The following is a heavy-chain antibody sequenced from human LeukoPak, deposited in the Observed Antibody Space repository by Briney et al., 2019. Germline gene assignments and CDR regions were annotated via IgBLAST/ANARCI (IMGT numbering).Heavy chain of an antibody. CDR3: ARDLLVDY. CDR2: LYRCGTT. V-gene: IGHV3-66*01. J-gene: IGHJ4*02. D-gene: IGHD2-15*01. CDR1: EFTVSSNY. Sequence: PGGSLRLSCAASEFTVSSNYMSWVRQAPGKGLEWVSILYRCGTTYYADSVKGRFTISRDTSKNTLFLQVNSLRGEDTAVYCCARDLLVDYWGQGTLVTVSS.